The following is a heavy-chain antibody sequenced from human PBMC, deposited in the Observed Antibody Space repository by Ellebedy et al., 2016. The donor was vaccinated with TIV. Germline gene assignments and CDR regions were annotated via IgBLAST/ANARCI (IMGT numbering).Heavy chain of an antibody. CDR2: INPNSGGT. Sequence: AASVKVSCKASGYTFTSYGISWVRQAPGQGLEWMGWINPNSGGTNYAQKFQGRVTMTRDTSISTAYMELSRLRSDDTAVYYCAGISNYGDYDYDYWGQGTLVTVSS. CDR1: GYTFTSYG. V-gene: IGHV1-2*02. CDR3: AGISNYGDYDYDY. D-gene: IGHD4-17*01. J-gene: IGHJ4*02.